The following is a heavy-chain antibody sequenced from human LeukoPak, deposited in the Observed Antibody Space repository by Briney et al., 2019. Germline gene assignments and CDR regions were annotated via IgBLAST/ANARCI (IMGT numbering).Heavy chain of an antibody. V-gene: IGHV3-74*01. Sequence: GGSLRLSCAASGFTFSSYWMHWVRQAPGKGLVWVSRINSDGSSTSYADSVKGRFTISRDNSKNTLYLQMNSLRAEDTAVYYCAKGGRFLEWLWVAFDIWGQGTMVTVSS. J-gene: IGHJ3*02. CDR2: INSDGSST. D-gene: IGHD3-3*01. CDR1: GFTFSSYW. CDR3: AKGGRFLEWLWVAFDI.